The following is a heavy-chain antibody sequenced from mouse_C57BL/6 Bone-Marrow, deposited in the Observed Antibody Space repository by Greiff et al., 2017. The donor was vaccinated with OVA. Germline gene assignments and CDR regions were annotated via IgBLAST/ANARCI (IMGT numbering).Heavy chain of an antibody. CDR2: INPNNGGT. Sequence: EVQLQQSGPELVKPGASVKISCKASGYTFTDYYMNWVKQSHGKSLEWIGDINPNNGGTSYNQKFKGKATLTVDKSSSTAYMELRSLTSEDSAVYYCARKKGSSYEGYFDVWGTGTTVTVSS. V-gene: IGHV1-26*01. CDR3: ARKKGSSYEGYFDV. J-gene: IGHJ1*03. CDR1: GYTFTDYY. D-gene: IGHD1-1*01.